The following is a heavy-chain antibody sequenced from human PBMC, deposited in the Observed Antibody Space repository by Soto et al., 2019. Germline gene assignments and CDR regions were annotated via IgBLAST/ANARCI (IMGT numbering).Heavy chain of an antibody. CDR1: GFTFSSYA. D-gene: IGHD1-7*01. J-gene: IGHJ6*02. Sequence: GGSLRLSCAASGFTFSSYAMSWVRQAPGKGLEWVSAISGSGGSTYYADSVKGRFTISRDNSKNTLYLQMNSLRAEDTAVYYCAKVVTGTTGHYYYYGMDVWGQGTTVTVSS. CDR2: ISGSGGST. V-gene: IGHV3-23*01. CDR3: AKVVTGTTGHYYYYGMDV.